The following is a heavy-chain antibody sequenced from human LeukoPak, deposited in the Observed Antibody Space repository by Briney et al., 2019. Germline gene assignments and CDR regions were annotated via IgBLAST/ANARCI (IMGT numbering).Heavy chain of an antibody. V-gene: IGHV3-74*01. D-gene: IGHD3-22*01. CDR2: INSDGSTT. J-gene: IGHJ4*02. CDR3: ATPLDYYDSSGYHQGGD. CDR1: GFTFSSYW. Sequence: PGGSLRLSCAASGFTFSSYWMHWVRQAPGKGLVWVSRINSDGSTTSHADSVKGRFTISRDNAKNTLYLQMNSLRAEDTAVYYCATPLDYYDSSGYHQGGDWGQGTLVTVSS.